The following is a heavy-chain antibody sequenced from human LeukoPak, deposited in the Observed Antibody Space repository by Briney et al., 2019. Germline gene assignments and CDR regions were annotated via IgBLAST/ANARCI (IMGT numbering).Heavy chain of an antibody. V-gene: IGHV4-30-2*01. CDR3: ARGVTTVNYWYFDL. Sequence: PSETLSLTCAVSGGSISSGGYSWSWVRQPPGKGLEWIGYMYHSGSSYYNPSLKSRVTISVDRSKNQFSLKLSSVTAADTAVYYCARGVTTVNYWYFDLWGRGTLVTVSS. J-gene: IGHJ2*01. D-gene: IGHD4-17*01. CDR2: MYHSGSS. CDR1: GGSISSGGYS.